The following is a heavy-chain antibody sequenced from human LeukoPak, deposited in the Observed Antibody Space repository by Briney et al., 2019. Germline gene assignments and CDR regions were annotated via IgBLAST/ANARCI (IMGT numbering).Heavy chain of an antibody. J-gene: IGHJ3*02. Sequence: GASVRVSCKVSGYTLTELSMHWVRQAPGKGLEWMGGFDPEDGETIYAQKFQGRVTMTEDTSTDTAYMELSSLRSEDTAVYYCATAKRWLQLVINDAFDIWGQGTMVTVSS. CDR1: GYTLTELS. CDR3: ATAKRWLQLVINDAFDI. CDR2: FDPEDGET. D-gene: IGHD5-24*01. V-gene: IGHV1-24*01.